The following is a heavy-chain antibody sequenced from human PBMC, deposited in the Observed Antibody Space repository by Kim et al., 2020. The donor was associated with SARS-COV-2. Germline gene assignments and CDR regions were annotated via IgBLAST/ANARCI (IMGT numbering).Heavy chain of an antibody. Sequence: GGSLRLSCAASGFTFSTYWMHCVRQAPGKGLVWFSRINSDGSSTSYADSVKGLFTISRDYAKNTLYLQMNSLRVEDTAVYYCAKPIAVTGTGGFDPSCQG. J-gene: IGHJ5*02. CDR3: AKPIAVTGTGGFDP. CDR1: GFTFSTYW. D-gene: IGHD6-19*01. CDR2: INSDGSST. V-gene: IGHV3-74*01.